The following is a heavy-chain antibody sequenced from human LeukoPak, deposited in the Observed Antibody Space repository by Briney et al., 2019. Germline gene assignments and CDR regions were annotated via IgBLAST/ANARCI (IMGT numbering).Heavy chain of an antibody. V-gene: IGHV3-21*01. D-gene: IGHD4-17*01. CDR1: GFTFSSYS. Sequence: PRGSLRLSCAASGFTFSSYSMNWVRQAPGKGLEWVSSISSSSTYIYYADSVKGRFTISRDNAKNSLYLQMNSLRAEDTAVYYCARASYGDYLFDYWGQGTLVTVSS. CDR3: ARASYGDYLFDY. CDR2: ISSSSTYI. J-gene: IGHJ4*02.